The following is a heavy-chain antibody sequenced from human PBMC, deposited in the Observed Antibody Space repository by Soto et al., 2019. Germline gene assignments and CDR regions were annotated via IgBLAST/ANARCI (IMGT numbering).Heavy chain of an antibody. Sequence: QLLESGGGLVQPGGSLRVSCAASGFTFSNYAMTWVRQAPGKGLEWVSTIGGSGGDTYYSDSVKGRFTISRDNSRNSLYLQIDSLRAEDTDLYYCVRDWSGSSCPCMDVWGQGTTVTVSS. CDR3: VRDWSGSSCPCMDV. J-gene: IGHJ6*02. CDR1: GFTFSNYA. CDR2: IGGSGGDT. V-gene: IGHV3-23*01. D-gene: IGHD3-3*01.